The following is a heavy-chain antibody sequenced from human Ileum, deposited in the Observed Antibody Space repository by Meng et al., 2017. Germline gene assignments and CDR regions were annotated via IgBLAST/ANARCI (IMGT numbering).Heavy chain of an antibody. V-gene: IGHV4-4*02. Sequence: QGQPQGSVPGLVGPSGPLSVTCAVSGGSISSTYLWTWVRQYAGKGLEWIGEIHHSGSTNYNPSLKSRVTISVDKSKNQFSLNLRSVTAADTAVYYCARIDYGGNGIEKYYFDYWGQGTLVTVSS. CDR2: IHHSGST. CDR1: GGSISSTYL. D-gene: IGHD4-23*01. J-gene: IGHJ4*02. CDR3: ARIDYGGNGIEKYYFDY.